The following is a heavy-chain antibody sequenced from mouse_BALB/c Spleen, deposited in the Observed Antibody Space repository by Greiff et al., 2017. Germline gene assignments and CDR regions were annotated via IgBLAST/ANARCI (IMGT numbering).Heavy chain of an antibody. CDR2: IRNKANGYTT. D-gene: IGHD2-1*01. V-gene: IGHV7-3*02. CDR1: GFTFTDYY. Sequence: EVKLVESGGGLVQPGGSLRLSCATSGFTFTDYYMSWVRQPPGKALEWLGFIRNKANGYTTEYSASVKGRFTISRDNSQSILYLQMNTLRAEDSATYYCARDMDYGNPWFAYWGQGTLVTVSA. J-gene: IGHJ3*01. CDR3: ARDMDYGNPWFAY.